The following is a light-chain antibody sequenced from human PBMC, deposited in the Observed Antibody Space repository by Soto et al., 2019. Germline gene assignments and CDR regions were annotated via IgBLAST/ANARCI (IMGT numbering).Light chain of an antibody. J-gene: IGKJ1*01. CDR1: QSISNY. CDR2: GPS. CDR3: QQYGSSPPT. V-gene: IGKV3-20*01. Sequence: EIVLTQSPATLSLSPGEIATLSFSTSQSISNYLAWYQQRPGQAPRLLIYGPSSRATGIPDRFSGSGSGTDFTLTISRLEPEDFAVYFCQQYGSSPPTFGQGTKVDIK.